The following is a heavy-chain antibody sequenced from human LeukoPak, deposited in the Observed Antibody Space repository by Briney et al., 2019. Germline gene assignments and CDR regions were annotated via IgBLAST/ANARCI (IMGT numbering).Heavy chain of an antibody. Sequence: GASVKVSCKAPGYTFTGYYMHWVRQAPGQGLEWMGRINPNSGGTNYAQKFQGRVTMTRDTSISTAYMELSRLRSDDTAVYYCARDVGIVVVTGGDNYWGQGTLVTVSS. D-gene: IGHD2-21*01. V-gene: IGHV1-2*06. CDR3: ARDVGIVVVTGGDNY. CDR2: INPNSGGT. CDR1: GYTFTGYY. J-gene: IGHJ4*02.